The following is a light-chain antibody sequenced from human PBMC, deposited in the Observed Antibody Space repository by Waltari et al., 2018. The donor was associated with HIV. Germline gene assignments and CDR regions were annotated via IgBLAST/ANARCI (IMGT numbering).Light chain of an antibody. V-gene: IGLV2-14*03. CDR2: DVD. Sequence: SAVTQPASVSGLPGPSLTVPCRGDDHDFGPYNFVSWYQQYPGEPPKLILYDVDSRASGISDRFYGSKSGNTASLTISGLRAEDEAHYYCASFMGDNTIVFGGGTKVTVL. J-gene: IGLJ2*01. CDR1: DHDFGPYNF. CDR3: ASFMGDNTIV.